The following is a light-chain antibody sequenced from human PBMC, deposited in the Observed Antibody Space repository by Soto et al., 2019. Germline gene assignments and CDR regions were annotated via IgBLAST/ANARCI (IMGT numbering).Light chain of an antibody. Sequence: EIVLTQSPGTLSLSPGERATLSCRASQSVTTTYLAWYQQKPGQAPRLLIYNIDSRAAGIPDRFSGRGSGTDFTLSINRLEPEDFAVYYCQHYGSLPRTFGQGTKVEI. CDR3: QHYGSLPRT. CDR1: QSVTTTY. CDR2: NID. J-gene: IGKJ2*02. V-gene: IGKV3-20*01.